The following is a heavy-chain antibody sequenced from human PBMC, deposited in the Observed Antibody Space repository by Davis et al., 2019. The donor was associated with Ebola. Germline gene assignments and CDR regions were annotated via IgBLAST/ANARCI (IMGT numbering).Heavy chain of an antibody. V-gene: IGHV4-38-2*02. CDR1: GYSISSGYY. J-gene: IGHJ4*02. CDR3: AKSWVGALDY. Sequence: SETLSLTCTVSGYSISSGYYWGWIRQPPGKGLEWIGYIYYSGSTNYNPSLKSRVTISVDTSKNQFSLKLSSVTAADTAVYYCAKSWVGALDYWGQGTLVTVSS. CDR2: IYYSGST. D-gene: IGHD1-26*01.